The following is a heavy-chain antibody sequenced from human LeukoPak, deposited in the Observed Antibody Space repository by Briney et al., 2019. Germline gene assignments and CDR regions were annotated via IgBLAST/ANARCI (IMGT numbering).Heavy chain of an antibody. D-gene: IGHD1-26*01. Sequence: SETLSLTCDVSGYSISGAYYWGWIRQPPGKGLEWIGTIYYSGSTYYNPSLKSRVAISVDTSMSQFSLKLNSVTAADTAVYYCARQLSGKYLQYFDYWGRGTLVTVSS. CDR2: IYYSGST. CDR1: GYSISGAYY. J-gene: IGHJ4*02. V-gene: IGHV4-38-2*01. CDR3: ARQLSGKYLQYFDY.